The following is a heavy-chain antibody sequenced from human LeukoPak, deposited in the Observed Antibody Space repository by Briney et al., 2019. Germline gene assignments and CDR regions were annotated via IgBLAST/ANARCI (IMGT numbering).Heavy chain of an antibody. CDR3: ARHVSWYSGGFEL. J-gene: IGHJ3*01. V-gene: IGHV4-4*09. D-gene: IGHD2-15*01. CDR2: VYSRGSP. Sequence: SETLSLTCSGSGGSIGTDYRSWIRQPPGRRLEWIGFVYSRGSPTYNPSLQSRVAMSIDMSKNQFSLNLSSVTAADTAVYYCARHVSWYSGGFELWGQGTMVTVSS. CDR1: GGSIGTDY.